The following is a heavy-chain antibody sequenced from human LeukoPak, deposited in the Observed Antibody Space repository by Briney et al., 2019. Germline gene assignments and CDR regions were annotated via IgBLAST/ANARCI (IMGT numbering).Heavy chain of an antibody. J-gene: IGHJ3*02. Sequence: GGSLRLSCAASGFTFSSYEMNWVRQAPGKGLEWVSYISSSGSTIYYADSVKGRFTISRDNAKNSLYLQMNSLRAEDTAVYYCARAFIRADAFDIWGQGTMATVSS. V-gene: IGHV3-48*03. CDR3: ARAFIRADAFDI. CDR2: ISSSGSTI. D-gene: IGHD4-17*01. CDR1: GFTFSSYE.